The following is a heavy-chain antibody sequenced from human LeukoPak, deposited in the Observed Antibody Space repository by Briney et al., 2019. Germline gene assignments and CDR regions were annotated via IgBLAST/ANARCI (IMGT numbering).Heavy chain of an antibody. J-gene: IGHJ4*02. Sequence: GGSLRLSCAASGFIFSSYSMNWVRQAPGKGLEWVSAINGGADSTYYADSVKGRFTISRDNSKNTLFLQMNSLRVEDTAVYYCAKWGAQSGNYRVVDCWGRGTLVTVSS. D-gene: IGHD3-10*01. CDR1: GFIFSSYS. CDR2: INGGADST. V-gene: IGHV3-23*01. CDR3: AKWGAQSGNYRVVDC.